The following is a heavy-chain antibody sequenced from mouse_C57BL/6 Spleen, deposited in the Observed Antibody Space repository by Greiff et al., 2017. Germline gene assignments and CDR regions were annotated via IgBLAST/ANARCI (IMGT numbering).Heavy chain of an antibody. Sequence: QVQLQQPGAELVKPGASVKLSCKASGYTFTSYWMHWMKQRPGQGLEWIGMIHPNSGSTNYNKKFKSKATLTVDKSSSTAYMQLSSLTSEDSAVYYCARSDGSSHFDYWGQGTTLTVSS. CDR1: GYTFTSYW. V-gene: IGHV1-64*01. J-gene: IGHJ2*01. CDR3: ARSDGSSHFDY. D-gene: IGHD1-1*01. CDR2: IHPNSGST.